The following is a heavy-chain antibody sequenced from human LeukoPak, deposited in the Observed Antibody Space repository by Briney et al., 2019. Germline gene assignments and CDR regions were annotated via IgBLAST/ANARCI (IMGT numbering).Heavy chain of an antibody. D-gene: IGHD6-6*01. V-gene: IGHV4-39*01. CDR1: GGSISSSSYY. J-gene: IGHJ6*02. CDR3: ARLSIAARRYYYYGMDV. Sequence: SETLSLTCTVSGGSISSSSYYWGWIRQPPGKGLEWIGSIYYSGSAYYNPSLKSRVTISVDTSKNQFSLKLSSVTAADTAVYYCARLSIAARRYYYYGMDVWGQGTTVTVSS. CDR2: IYYSGSA.